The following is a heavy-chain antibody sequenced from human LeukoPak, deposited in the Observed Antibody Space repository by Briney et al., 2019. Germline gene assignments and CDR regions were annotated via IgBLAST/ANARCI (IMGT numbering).Heavy chain of an antibody. Sequence: ASVKVSCKASGYTFTSYGISWVRQAPGQGLEWMGWISAYNGKTNYAQKLQGRVTMTTDTSTSTAYMELRSLRSDDTAVYYCARDREDIVVVPTAIYYYYYGMDVWGQGTTVTVSS. J-gene: IGHJ6*02. CDR2: ISAYNGKT. V-gene: IGHV1-18*01. CDR1: GYTFTSYG. CDR3: ARDREDIVVVPTAIYYYYYGMDV. D-gene: IGHD2-2*01.